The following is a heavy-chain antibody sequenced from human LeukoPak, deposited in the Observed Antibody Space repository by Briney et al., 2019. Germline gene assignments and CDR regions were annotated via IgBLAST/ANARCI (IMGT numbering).Heavy chain of an antibody. V-gene: IGHV3-11*01. J-gene: IGHJ4*02. D-gene: IGHD4-17*01. CDR2: ISRSGSTT. Sequence: GGSLRLSCAASGFTFSDYYMICIRQAPGKGLEWVSYISRSGSTTNYADSVRGRFTISRDDAQNSLYLQMNSLSAEDTAVYYCASPRGVMTNGPFFDNWGQGILVTVSS. CDR1: GFTFSDYY. CDR3: ASPRGVMTNGPFFDN.